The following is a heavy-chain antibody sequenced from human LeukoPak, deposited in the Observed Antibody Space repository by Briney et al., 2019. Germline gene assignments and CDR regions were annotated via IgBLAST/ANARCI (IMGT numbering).Heavy chain of an antibody. CDR1: GGSISSSNW. J-gene: IGHJ5*02. CDR2: IYHSGST. Sequence: SGTLSLTCAVSGGSISSSNWWSWVRQPPGKGLEWIGEIYHSGSTNYNPSLKSRVTISVDKSKNQFSLKLSSVTAADTAVYYCASLTTYYLYGSGIQTLDPWGQGTLVTVSS. D-gene: IGHD3-10*01. V-gene: IGHV4-4*02. CDR3: ASLTTYYLYGSGIQTLDP.